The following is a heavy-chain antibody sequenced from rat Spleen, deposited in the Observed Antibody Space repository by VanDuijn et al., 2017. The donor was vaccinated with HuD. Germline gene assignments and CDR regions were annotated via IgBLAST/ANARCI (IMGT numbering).Heavy chain of an antibody. V-gene: IGHV5-17*01. CDR2: IIYDGSST. D-gene: IGHD1-11*01. CDR1: GFTFSDFY. CDR3: ARHGYSGDY. Sequence: EVQLVESDGGLVQPGRSLKLSCAASGFTFSDFYMAWVRQAPTKGLEWVATIIYDGSSTYYRYSVKVRFTISRNNAKSTLYLQMDNLRSEDTATYYCARHGYSGDYWGQGVRVTVSS. J-gene: IGHJ2*01.